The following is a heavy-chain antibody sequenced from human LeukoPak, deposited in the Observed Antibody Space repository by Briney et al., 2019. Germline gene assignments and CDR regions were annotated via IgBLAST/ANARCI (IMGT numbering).Heavy chain of an antibody. V-gene: IGHV3-30*02. J-gene: IGHJ4*02. CDR1: GFTFSSYG. Sequence: GGSLRLSCAASGFTFSSYGMHWVRQAPGKGLEWVAFIRYDGSNKNYVDSVKGRFTISRDNSKNTLYLQMNSLRAEDTAVYYCTKSVPAIRGEIDYWGQGTLVTVSS. D-gene: IGHD3-10*01. CDR3: TKSVPAIRGEIDY. CDR2: IRYDGSNK.